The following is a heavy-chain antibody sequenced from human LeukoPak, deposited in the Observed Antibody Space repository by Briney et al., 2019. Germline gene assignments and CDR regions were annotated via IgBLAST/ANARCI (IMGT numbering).Heavy chain of an antibody. V-gene: IGHV3-48*03. Sequence: GGSLRLSCAASGFTFSSYDMSWVRQAPGQGLEWVSYISSSGSTIYYADSVKGRFTISRDNAKNSLYLQMNSLRAEDTAVYYCARDYGGSSPFDYWGQGTLVTVSS. CDR1: GFTFSSYD. CDR2: ISSSGSTI. D-gene: IGHD4-23*01. CDR3: ARDYGGSSPFDY. J-gene: IGHJ4*02.